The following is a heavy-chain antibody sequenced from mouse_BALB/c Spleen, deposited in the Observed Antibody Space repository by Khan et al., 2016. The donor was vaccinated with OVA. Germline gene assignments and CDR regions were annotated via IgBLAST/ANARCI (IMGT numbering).Heavy chain of an antibody. CDR2: IDPFSGGT. CDR3: TRKGDVAWFTY. V-gene: IGHV1S135*01. D-gene: IGHD2-13*01. Sequence: QLQSSGPELMKPGTSVKISCKASGYSFTTYYIHWVIQTHGKSLEWIGYIDPFSGGTTYNQKFKGKATLTVDKSSSTAYIHLSNLTSEDSAVEDCTRKGDVAWFTYGGQGKRVTV. CDR1: GYSFTTYY. J-gene: IGHJ3*01.